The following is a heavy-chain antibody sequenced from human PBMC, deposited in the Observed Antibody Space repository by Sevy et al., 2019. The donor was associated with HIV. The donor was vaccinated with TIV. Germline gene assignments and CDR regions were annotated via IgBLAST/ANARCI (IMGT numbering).Heavy chain of an antibody. V-gene: IGHV4-59*11. D-gene: IGHD3-3*01. CDR2: MYYSGST. CDR3: ARLYDPRGRMEFDP. J-gene: IGHJ5*02. Sequence: SETLSLTCTFSGGSISTHSWSWIRRPPGKGLEWIGYMYYSGSTNYNPSLKSRVTMSMYASKNQFSLNLSSVTAADTAVYYGARLYDPRGRMEFDPWGQGTLVTVSS. CDR1: GGSISTHS.